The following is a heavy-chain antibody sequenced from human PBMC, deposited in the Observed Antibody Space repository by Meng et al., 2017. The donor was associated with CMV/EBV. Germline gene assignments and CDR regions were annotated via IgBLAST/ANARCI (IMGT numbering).Heavy chain of an antibody. Sequence: SLKISCAASGFTFDDYAMHWVRQGPGKGLEGVSGISWNSGSIVYADSVKGRFTISRDNAKNSLYLQMNSLRDEDMALYHCAKGVYSNYDAPFDYWGQGILVTVSS. CDR1: GFTFDDYA. J-gene: IGHJ4*02. CDR3: AKGVYSNYDAPFDY. D-gene: IGHD4-11*01. CDR2: ISWNSGSI. V-gene: IGHV3-9*03.